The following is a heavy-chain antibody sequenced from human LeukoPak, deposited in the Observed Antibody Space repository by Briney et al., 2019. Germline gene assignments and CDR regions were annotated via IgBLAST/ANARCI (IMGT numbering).Heavy chain of an antibody. CDR2: IKEDGSGT. D-gene: IGHD3-3*01. V-gene: IGHV3-7*01. CDR1: GFTFSNYW. J-gene: IGHJ4*02. CDR3: AREGLRYLEWSSYYFDY. Sequence: GGSLRLSCAASGFTFSNYWMSWVRQGPGKGLEWVAKIKEDGSGTYYVDSVKGRFSISRDDTKNSLYLQLNSLRADDTAVYYCAREGLRYLEWSSYYFDYWGLGTLVTVSS.